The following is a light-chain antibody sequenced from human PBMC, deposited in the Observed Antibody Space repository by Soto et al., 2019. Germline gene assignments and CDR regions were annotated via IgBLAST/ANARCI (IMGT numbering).Light chain of an antibody. CDR2: GAS. V-gene: IGKV3-20*01. CDR1: QSVSSSY. Sequence: EIVLTQSPGTLSLSPGERATLSCRASQSVSSSYLAWYQQKPGQAPRLLIYGASNRATGIPDRFSGGGSGTDFTLTISSLEPEDFAVYYCQQYGSSPYTFGQGTKLEIK. CDR3: QQYGSSPYT. J-gene: IGKJ2*01.